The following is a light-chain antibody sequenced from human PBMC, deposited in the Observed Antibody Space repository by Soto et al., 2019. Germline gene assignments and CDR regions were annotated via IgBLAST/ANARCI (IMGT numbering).Light chain of an antibody. J-gene: IGLJ1*01. V-gene: IGLV1-40*01. CDR3: QSYDSSLSVYV. CDR1: SSNIGAGYD. CDR2: GNS. Sequence: QSVLTQPPSVSGAPGQRVTISCTGSSSNIGAGYDVHWYQQLPGTAPKLLIYGNSNRPSGVPDRFSGSKSGASASLAITGLQAEDEADYYCQSYDSSLSVYVFGTATKLTVL.